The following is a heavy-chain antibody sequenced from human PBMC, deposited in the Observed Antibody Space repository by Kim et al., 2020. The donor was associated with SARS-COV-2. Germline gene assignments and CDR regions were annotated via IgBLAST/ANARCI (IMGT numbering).Heavy chain of an antibody. V-gene: IGHV3-15*01. Sequence: TDGGTTDYAAPVKGRFTISRDDSKNTLYLQMNSLKTEDTAVYYCTDGMDVWGQGTTVTVSS. CDR3: TDGMDV. J-gene: IGHJ6*02. CDR2: TDGGTT.